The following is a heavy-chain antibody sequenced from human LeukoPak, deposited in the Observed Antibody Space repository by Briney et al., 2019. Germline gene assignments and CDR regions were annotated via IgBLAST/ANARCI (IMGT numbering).Heavy chain of an antibody. V-gene: IGHV3-30*18. J-gene: IGHJ4*02. CDR2: ISYDGSNK. D-gene: IGHD6-13*01. CDR3: AKSSSSWRYYFDY. Sequence: GRSLRLSCAASGFTFSSYGMHWVRQAPGKGLEWVAVISYDGSNKYYADSVKGRFTISRDNSKNTLYLQMNSLRAEDTAVYYCAKSSSSWRYYFDYWGQGTLVTVSS. CDR1: GFTFSSYG.